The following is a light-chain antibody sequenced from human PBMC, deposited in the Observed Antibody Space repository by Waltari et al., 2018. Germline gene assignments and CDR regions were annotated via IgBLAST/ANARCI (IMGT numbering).Light chain of an antibody. CDR3: SSYAGSNTRV. Sequence: QAALTQPPSVSGSPGQSVTISCTGTSSDIGGYNYVSWYQQHPGKAPKLMIYDVNKRRSGVTDLFSGSKSGNTASLTSSGRQAQDEADYYCSSYAGSNTRVFGGGTRLTVL. CDR2: DVN. J-gene: IGLJ2*01. CDR1: SSDIGGYNY. V-gene: IGLV2-11*01.